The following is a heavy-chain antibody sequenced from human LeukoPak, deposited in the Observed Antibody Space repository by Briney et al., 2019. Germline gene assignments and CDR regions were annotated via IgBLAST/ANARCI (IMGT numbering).Heavy chain of an antibody. Sequence: SETLSLTCTVSGGSISSYYWSWVRQPPGKGLEWVWYMYYSGSTNYNPSLKSRVTISVDTSKNQFSLKLSSVTAADTAVYYCAKSYYDYVWGSYSEFDYWGQGTLVTVSS. CDR3: AKSYYDYVWGSYSEFDY. D-gene: IGHD3-16*01. J-gene: IGHJ4*02. CDR1: GGSISSYY. CDR2: MYYSGST. V-gene: IGHV4-59*08.